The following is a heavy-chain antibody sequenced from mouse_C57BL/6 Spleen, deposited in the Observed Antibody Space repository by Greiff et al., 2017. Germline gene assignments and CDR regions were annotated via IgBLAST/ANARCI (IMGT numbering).Heavy chain of an antibody. CDR2: IGPGSGST. Sequence: QVQLQQSGAELVKPGASVKISCTASGYTFTDYYINWVKQRPGQGLEWIGKIGPGSGSTYYHEKFKGKATLTADTSSSTAYMQLSSLTSEDSAVYFCARVPFTTVVPYAMDYWGQGTSVTVSS. J-gene: IGHJ4*01. V-gene: IGHV1-77*01. CDR3: ARVPFTTVVPYAMDY. D-gene: IGHD1-1*01. CDR1: GYTFTDYY.